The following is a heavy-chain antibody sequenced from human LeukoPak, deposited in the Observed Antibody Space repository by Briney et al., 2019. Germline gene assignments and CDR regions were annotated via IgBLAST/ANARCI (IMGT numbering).Heavy chain of an antibody. CDR3: ARERSMVRGISWFDP. V-gene: IGHV4-39*02. D-gene: IGHD3-10*01. CDR1: GDSISSSTYSTTYY. Sequence: PSETLSLTCTVSGDSISSSTYSTTYYWGWIRQPPGKGLEWIGSITYSGTTHYNASLKSRVTISVDTSKNQFSLRLSSVTAADTAVYFCARERSMVRGISWFDPWGQGTLVTVSS. J-gene: IGHJ5*02. CDR2: ITYSGTT.